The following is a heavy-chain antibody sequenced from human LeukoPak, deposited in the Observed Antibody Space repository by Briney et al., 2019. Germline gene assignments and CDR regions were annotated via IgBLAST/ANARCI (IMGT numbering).Heavy chain of an antibody. CDR2: ISSSSSYI. CDR1: GFTFSSYS. D-gene: IGHD1-7*01. J-gene: IGHJ4*02. V-gene: IGHV3-21*01. CDR3: ASGWLELGGFDY. Sequence: PGGSLRLSCAASGFTFSSYSMNWVRQAPGKGLEWVSSISSSSSYIYYADSVKGRFTISRDNAKNSLYLQMNSLRAEDTAVYYCASGWLELGGFDYWGQGTLVTVSS.